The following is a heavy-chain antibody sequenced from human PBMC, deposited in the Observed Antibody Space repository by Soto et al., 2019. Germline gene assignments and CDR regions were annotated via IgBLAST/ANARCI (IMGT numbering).Heavy chain of an antibody. CDR2: IYHSGST. CDR3: ASRRTVAVAGIDY. V-gene: IGHV4-38-2*01. Sequence: NPSETLSLTCAVSGYSISSGYYWGWIRQPPGKGLEWIGSIYHSGSTYYNPSLKSRVTISVDTSKNQFSLKLSSVTAADTAVYYCASRRTVAVAGIDYWGQGTLVTVSS. D-gene: IGHD6-19*01. CDR1: GYSISSGYY. J-gene: IGHJ4*02.